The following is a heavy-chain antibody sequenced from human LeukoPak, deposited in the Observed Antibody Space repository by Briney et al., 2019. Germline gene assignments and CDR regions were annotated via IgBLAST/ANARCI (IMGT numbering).Heavy chain of an antibody. V-gene: IGHV3-23*01. CDR3: ARQESRHYLYEGLDY. J-gene: IGHJ4*02. D-gene: IGHD2-8*01. CDR1: GFSFSSYN. CDR2: ISGSGGST. Sequence: GGSLRLSCAASGFSFSSYNMNWVRQAPGKGLEWVSAISGSGGSTYYAASVKGRFTIDRDNSKNTVYLQMNSLRPDDTALYFRARQESRHYLYEGLDYWGQGTLVTVSS.